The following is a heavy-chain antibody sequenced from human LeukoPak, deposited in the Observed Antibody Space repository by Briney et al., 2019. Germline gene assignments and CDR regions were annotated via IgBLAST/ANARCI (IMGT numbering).Heavy chain of an antibody. CDR1: GFPFTSYG. CDR2: ISSYNGNT. Sequence: ASVKVSFKASGFPFTSYGISWVRPAPGQGLEWMGWISSYNGNTNYSQKLQGRVTMTTEASTSTAYMELRSLRSDDTAVYYCARDFGWLSLDDAFDIWGQGTMVTVSS. V-gene: IGHV1-18*01. J-gene: IGHJ3*02. D-gene: IGHD3-9*01. CDR3: ARDFGWLSLDDAFDI.